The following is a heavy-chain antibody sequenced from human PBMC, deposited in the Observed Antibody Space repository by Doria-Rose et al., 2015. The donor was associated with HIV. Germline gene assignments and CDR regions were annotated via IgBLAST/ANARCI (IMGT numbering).Heavy chain of an antibody. V-gene: IGHV4-34*01. Sequence: QVQLQQWDAGLVKPSETLSLTCAVFGGSFSGYYWSWIRQPPGKGLEWIGAINHSGSTNYKTSLKSRVTIYLDTSKNPFSLKLSSVTAADTAVYYCARGLLRGGWNDVDYYYGMDVWGQGTTVTVAS. CDR3: ARGLLRGGWNDVDYYYGMDV. CDR1: GGSFSGYY. J-gene: IGHJ6*02. CDR2: INHSGST. D-gene: IGHD1-1*01.